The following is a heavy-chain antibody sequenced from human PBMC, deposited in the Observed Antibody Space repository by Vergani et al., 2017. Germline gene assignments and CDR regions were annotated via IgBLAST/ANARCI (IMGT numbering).Heavy chain of an antibody. D-gene: IGHD2-21*01. J-gene: IGHJ6*02. CDR3: AKARDPNCKGGNCYSYYYGLDL. Sequence: QLVESGGGLVQPGGSLRLSCTTSGFTFSSYAMTWVRLAPGKGLQWVSAISGSGGNTFYTDSVKGRFTISRDNSKDTLYLQMNSLRVEDTAIYYCAKARDPNCKGGNCYSYYYGLDLWGQGTTVTVSS. CDR2: ISGSGGNT. CDR1: GFTFSSYA. V-gene: IGHV3-23*04.